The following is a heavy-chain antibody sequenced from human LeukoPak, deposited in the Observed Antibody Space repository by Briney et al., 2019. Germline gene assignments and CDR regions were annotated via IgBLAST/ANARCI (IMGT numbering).Heavy chain of an antibody. D-gene: IGHD3-10*01. CDR2: ISYDGSNK. CDR1: GFTFSSYA. V-gene: IGHV3-30-3*01. CDR3: ARDSPHYFGSGSFYHSIAY. Sequence: PGGSLGLSCAASGFTFSSYAMHWVRQAPGKGLEWVAVISYDGSNKYYPDSVRGRFTISRDNSKNTLYLQMNSLRAEDTAVYFCARDSPHYFGSGSFYHSIAYWGQGTLVTVSS. J-gene: IGHJ4*02.